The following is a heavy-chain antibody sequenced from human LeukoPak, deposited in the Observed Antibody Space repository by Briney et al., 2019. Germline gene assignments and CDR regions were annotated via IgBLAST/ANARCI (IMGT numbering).Heavy chain of an antibody. V-gene: IGHV3-48*04. CDR2: ISSSGSTI. D-gene: IGHD1-1*01. Sequence: GGSLRLSCAASGFTFRDYGMSWVRQAPGKGLEWVSYISSSGSTIYYADSVKGRFTISRDNAKNSLYLQMNSLRAEDTAVYYCARVRTTRRQFSGHDYWGQGTLVTVSS. J-gene: IGHJ4*02. CDR3: ARVRTTRRQFSGHDY. CDR1: GFTFRDYG.